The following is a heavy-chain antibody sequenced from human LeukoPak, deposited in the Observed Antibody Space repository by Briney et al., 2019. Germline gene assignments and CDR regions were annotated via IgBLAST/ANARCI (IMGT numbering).Heavy chain of an antibody. CDR1: GFTLSSYA. J-gene: IGHJ5*02. CDR2: TSSSDAGT. D-gene: IGHD2-2*01. CDR3: ARAQGRWRYQLLFSPPDYWFDP. V-gene: IGHV3-23*01. Sequence: GGSLRLSCAASGFTLSSYAMSWVRQAPGKGLEWVSATSSSDAGTYYAASVRGRFTVSRDNAKNSLYLQMNGLRAEDTAVYYCARAQGRWRYQLLFSPPDYWFDPWGQGTLVTVSS.